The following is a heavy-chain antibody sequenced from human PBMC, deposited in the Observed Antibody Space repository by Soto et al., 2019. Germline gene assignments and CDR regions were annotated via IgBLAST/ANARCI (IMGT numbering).Heavy chain of an antibody. J-gene: IGHJ3*02. D-gene: IGHD3-22*01. Sequence: GGSLRLSCAASGFTFDDYGMSWVRQAPGKGLEWVSGINWNGGSTGYADSVKGRFTISRDNAKNSLYLQMNSLRAEDTALYYWARDRYYDSSGYYQANDAFDIWGQGTMVTVSS. CDR2: INWNGGST. CDR1: GFTFDDYG. V-gene: IGHV3-20*04. CDR3: ARDRYYDSSGYYQANDAFDI.